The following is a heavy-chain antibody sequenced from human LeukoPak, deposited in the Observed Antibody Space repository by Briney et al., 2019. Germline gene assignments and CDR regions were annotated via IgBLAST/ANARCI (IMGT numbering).Heavy chain of an antibody. CDR3: ARDQFNSTVNTLGYYYYGMDV. J-gene: IGHJ6*02. V-gene: IGHV1-18*01. CDR1: GYTFTSYG. Sequence: ASVKVSCKASGYTFTSYGISWVRQAPGQGLEWMGWISAYNGNTNYAQKLQGRVTMTTDTSTSTAYMELRSLRSDDTAVYYCARDQFNSTVNTLGYYYYGMDVWGQGTTVTVSS. CDR2: ISAYNGNT. D-gene: IGHD4-17*01.